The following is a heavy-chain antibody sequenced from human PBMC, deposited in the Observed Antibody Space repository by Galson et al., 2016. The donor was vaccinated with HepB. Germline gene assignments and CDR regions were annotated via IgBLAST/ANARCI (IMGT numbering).Heavy chain of an antibody. J-gene: IGHJ4*02. CDR1: GVVLNRSS. V-gene: IGHV3-74*01. Sequence: LSCPASGVVLNRSSQGRFRHAPGEGLVWVSRISPDVGTTNYADYARGRLTISRDNAKNTLYLEMNSLRAEDTAVYYCARDNWDDAGCSVDHWGQGTLVTVSS. CDR2: ISPDVGTT. D-gene: IGHD1-20*01. CDR3: ARDNWDDAGCSVDH.